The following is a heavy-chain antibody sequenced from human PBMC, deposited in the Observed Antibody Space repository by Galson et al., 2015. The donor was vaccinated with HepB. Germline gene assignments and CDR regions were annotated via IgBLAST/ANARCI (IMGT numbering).Heavy chain of an antibody. V-gene: IGHV1-69*13. J-gene: IGHJ4*02. CDR2: IIPIFGTA. CDR3: ARTAPAFVVVAASYYFDY. CDR1: GGTFSSYA. D-gene: IGHD2-15*01. Sequence: SVKVSCKASGGTFSSYAISWVRQAPGQGLEWMGGIIPIFGTANYAQKFQGRVTITADESTSTAYMELSSLRSEDTAVYYCARTAPAFVVVAASYYFDYWGQGTLVTVSS.